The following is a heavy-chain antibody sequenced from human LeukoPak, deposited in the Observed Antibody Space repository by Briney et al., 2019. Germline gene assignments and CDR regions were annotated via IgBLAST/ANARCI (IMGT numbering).Heavy chain of an antibody. CDR3: ARDQSGSLDY. V-gene: IGHV3-7*01. J-gene: IGHJ4*02. D-gene: IGHD1-26*01. CDR1: GFTFGSSW. CDR2: IKYDGGEK. Sequence: GGSLRLSCAASGFTFGSSWMTWVRQVPGEGLEWVANIKYDGGEKYYADSVKGRFTIARDNAKNSVFLQMSGLRGEDTGVYYCARDQSGSLDYWGQGTLVTVSS.